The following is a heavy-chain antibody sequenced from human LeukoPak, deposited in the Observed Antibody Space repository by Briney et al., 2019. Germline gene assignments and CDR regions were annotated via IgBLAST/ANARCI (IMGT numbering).Heavy chain of an antibody. CDR1: GFTFSSYG. V-gene: IGHV3-30*02. D-gene: IGHD3-10*01. J-gene: IGHJ4*02. CDR2: IRYDGSNK. CDR3: AKDGGFSITMVRGVISSGCDY. Sequence: GGSLRLSCAASGFTFSSYGMHWVRQAPGKGLEWVAFIRYDGSNKYYADSVKGRFTISRDNSKNTLYLQMNSLRAEDTAVYYCAKDGGFSITMVRGVISSGCDYWGQGTLVTVSS.